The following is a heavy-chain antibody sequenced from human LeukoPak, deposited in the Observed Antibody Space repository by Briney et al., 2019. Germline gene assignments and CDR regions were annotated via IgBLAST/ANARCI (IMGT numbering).Heavy chain of an antibody. CDR1: GFTFSTYW. J-gene: IGHJ4*02. D-gene: IGHD3-22*01. CDR3: ARGYDSTGYDQYYFDF. CDR2: MKQDGSEK. V-gene: IGHV3-7*01. Sequence: GGSLRLSCAASGFTFSTYWMSWVRQAPGKGLEWVANMKQDGSEKYYVDSVKGRFTISRDNAKNSLYLQMNSLRTEDTAMYYCARGYDSTGYDQYYFDFWGQGTLVTVSS.